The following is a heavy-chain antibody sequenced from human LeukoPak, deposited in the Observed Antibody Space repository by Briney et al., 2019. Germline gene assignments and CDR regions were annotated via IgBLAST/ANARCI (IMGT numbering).Heavy chain of an antibody. CDR1: GGSISSYY. Sequence: SETLSLTCTVSGGSISSYYWSWIRQPAGKGLEWIGRIYTSGSTNYNPSLKSRVTMSVDTSKNQFSLKLSSVTAADTAVYYCARDGLLWFGDDDAFDIWGQGTMVTDSS. CDR2: IYTSGST. CDR3: ARDGLLWFGDDDAFDI. J-gene: IGHJ3*02. D-gene: IGHD3-10*01. V-gene: IGHV4-4*07.